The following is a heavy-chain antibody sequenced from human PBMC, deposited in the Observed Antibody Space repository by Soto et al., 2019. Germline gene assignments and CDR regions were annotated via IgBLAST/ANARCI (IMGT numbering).Heavy chain of an antibody. CDR1: GFTFSSYS. D-gene: IGHD3-10*01. V-gene: IGHV3-48*02. Sequence: GGSLRLSCAASGFTFSSYSMNWVRQAPGKGLEWVSYISSSSSTIYYADSVKGRFTISRDNAKNSLYLQMNSLRDEDTAVYYCVSSAVSYYYGSGSYYGFHYSGMDVWGQGPTVTVSS. CDR2: ISSSSSTI. CDR3: VSSAVSYYYGSGSYYGFHYSGMDV. J-gene: IGHJ6*02.